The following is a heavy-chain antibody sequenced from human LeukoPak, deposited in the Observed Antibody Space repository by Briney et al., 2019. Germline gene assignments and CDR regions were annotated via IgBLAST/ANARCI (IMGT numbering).Heavy chain of an antibody. CDR1: GFTFSSYA. CDR2: ISYDGSNK. J-gene: IGHJ4*02. V-gene: IGHV3-30*04. D-gene: IGHD6-19*01. Sequence: GRSLRLSCAASGFTFSSYAMHWVRQAPGKGLEWVAVISYDGSNKYYADSVKGRFTISRDNSTNTLYLQMNSLRAEDTAVYYCAREGIAVALDYWGQGTLVTVS. CDR3: AREGIAVALDY.